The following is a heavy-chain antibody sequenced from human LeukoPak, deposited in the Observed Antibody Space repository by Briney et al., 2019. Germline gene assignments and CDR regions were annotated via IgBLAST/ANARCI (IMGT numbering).Heavy chain of an antibody. J-gene: IGHJ4*02. CDR2: IIPIFGTA. CDR1: GGTFSSYA. V-gene: IGHV1-69*06. D-gene: IGHD6-13*01. CDR3: ARSSIIAAAGPYYFDY. Sequence: ASVKVSCKASGGTFSSYAISWVRQAPGQGLEWMGGIIPIFGTANYAQKFQGRVTITADKSTSTAYMELSSLRSEDTAVYYCARSSIIAAAGPYYFDYWGQGTLVTVSS.